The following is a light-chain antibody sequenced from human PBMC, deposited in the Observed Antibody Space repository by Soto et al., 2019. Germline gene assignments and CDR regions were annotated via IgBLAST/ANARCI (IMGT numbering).Light chain of an antibody. CDR3: QQYASSPGT. CDR2: GAS. J-gene: IGKJ1*01. V-gene: IGKV3-20*01. CDR1: QSVISSY. Sequence: EIMLTQSPGTLSLSPGEGATLSCRASQSVISSYLAWYQQKPGQAPRLLIYGASSRATGIPARFSGSGSGTDFSLTISRLEPEDFAVYYCQQYASSPGTFGQGTKVEIK.